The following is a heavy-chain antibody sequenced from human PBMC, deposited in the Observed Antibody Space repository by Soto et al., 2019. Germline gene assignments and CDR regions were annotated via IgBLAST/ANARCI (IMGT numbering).Heavy chain of an antibody. D-gene: IGHD3-16*01. V-gene: IGHV1-69*01. CDR2: IIPILDSA. CDR1: GGTFSRSA. CDR3: ARDTSFEY. J-gene: IGHJ4*02. Sequence: QVQLEQSGAEVTEPGSSVKVSCKASGGTFSRSANSWVRQAPGQGLEWMGGIIPILDSATYAQQFQGRLTITADESTSTASLQLTSRKSNDTAVYYCARDTSFEYWGQGNLVTVSS.